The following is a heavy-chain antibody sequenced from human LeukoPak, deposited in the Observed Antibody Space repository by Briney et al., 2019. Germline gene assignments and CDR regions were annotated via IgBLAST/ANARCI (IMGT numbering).Heavy chain of an antibody. CDR2: IHYDGYTT. CDR3: AKDVAYTFDY. J-gene: IGHJ4*02. CDR1: GFPLSTYG. D-gene: IGHD3-16*01. Sequence: GGPLRLSCVTSGFPLSTYGVHWVRQAPGSGLEWLAYIHYDGYTTNYADSVKGRFTISRENSKNTLYLQMNSLRTEDTAVYYCAKDVAYTFDYWGQGTLVTVSS. V-gene: IGHV3-30*02.